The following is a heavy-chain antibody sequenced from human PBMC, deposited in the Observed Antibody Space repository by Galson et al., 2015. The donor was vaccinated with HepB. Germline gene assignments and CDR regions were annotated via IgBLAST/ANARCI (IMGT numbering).Heavy chain of an antibody. V-gene: IGHV3-23*01. CDR2: ISGSGGST. CDR3: AKTLYSSGSDY. CDR1: GFTFSSYA. J-gene: IGHJ4*02. Sequence: SLRLSCAASGFTFSSYAMSWVRQAPGKGLEWVSAISGSGGSTYYADSVKGRFAISRDNAKNTVYLQMSSLRAEDTAVYYCAKTLYSSGSDYWGQGTLVTVSS. D-gene: IGHD6-19*01.